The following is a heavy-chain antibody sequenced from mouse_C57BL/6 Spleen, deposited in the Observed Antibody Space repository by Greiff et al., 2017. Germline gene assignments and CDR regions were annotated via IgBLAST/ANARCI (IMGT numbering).Heavy chain of an antibody. Sequence: VQLQQSGAELARPGASVKLSCTASGYTFTSYGISWVKQRTGQGLEWIGEIYPRSGNTYYNEKFKGKATLTADKSSSTAYMELRSLTSEDSAVYFCASYHYYAMDYWGQGTSVTVSS. V-gene: IGHV1-81*01. CDR3: ASYHYYAMDY. CDR1: GYTFTSYG. J-gene: IGHJ4*01. CDR2: IYPRSGNT. D-gene: IGHD5-5*01.